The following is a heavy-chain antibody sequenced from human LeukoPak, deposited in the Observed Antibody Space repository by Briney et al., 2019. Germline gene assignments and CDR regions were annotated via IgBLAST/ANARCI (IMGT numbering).Heavy chain of an antibody. D-gene: IGHD4-23*01. V-gene: IGHV3-15*01. J-gene: IGHJ4*02. CDR1: GFTFGSYG. Sequence: GGSLRLSCAASGFTFGSYGMSWVRQPPGKGLEWVGRIKSKTDGGATDYAAPVKGRFSVSRDDSENIFYLQMNSLKTEDTGVYYCTTAPYDGKDYWGQGTLVTVSS. CDR3: TTAPYDGKDY. CDR2: IKSKTDGGAT.